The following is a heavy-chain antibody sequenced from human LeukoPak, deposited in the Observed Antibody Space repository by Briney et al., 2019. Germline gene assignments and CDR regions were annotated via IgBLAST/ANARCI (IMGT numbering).Heavy chain of an antibody. CDR3: ARDRTTSATVSNGYFQH. J-gene: IGHJ1*01. D-gene: IGHD4-17*01. CDR2: ISSSSYI. CDR1: GFTFSSYS. V-gene: IGHV3-21*01. Sequence: GGSLRLSCAASGFTFSSYSMNWVRQAPGKGLEWVSSISSSSYIYYADSVKGRFTISRDNAKNSLYLQMNSLRAEDTAVYYCARDRTTSATVSNGYFQHWGQGTLVTVSS.